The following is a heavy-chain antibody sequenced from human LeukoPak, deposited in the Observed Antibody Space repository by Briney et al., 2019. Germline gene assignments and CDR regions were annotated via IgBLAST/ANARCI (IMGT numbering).Heavy chain of an antibody. Sequence: PGGSLRLSCAASGFSVSSNYMSWVRQAPGKGLEWVAVIYNSGTTKYADSVKGRFTIARDSSNNTLYLQMNSLRAKDTAVYYCARGWAWWDYWGQGSLVTVSS. J-gene: IGHJ4*02. D-gene: IGHD2-15*01. CDR3: ARGWAWWDY. CDR1: GFSVSSNY. CDR2: IYNSGTT. V-gene: IGHV3-53*01.